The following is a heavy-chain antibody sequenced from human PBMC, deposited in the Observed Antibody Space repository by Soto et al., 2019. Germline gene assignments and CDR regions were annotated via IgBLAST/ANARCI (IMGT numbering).Heavy chain of an antibody. J-gene: IGHJ6*02. CDR1: GFTFSSYS. Sequence: EVQLVESGGGLVKPGGSLRLSCAASGFTFSSYSMNWVRQAPGKGLEWVSSISGGSSYIYYADSVKGRFTISRDNAKNSLYVQMNSLGAEDTAVYYCARGKGMDVWGQGTTVTVSS. V-gene: IGHV3-21*04. CDR3: ARGKGMDV. CDR2: ISGGSSYI.